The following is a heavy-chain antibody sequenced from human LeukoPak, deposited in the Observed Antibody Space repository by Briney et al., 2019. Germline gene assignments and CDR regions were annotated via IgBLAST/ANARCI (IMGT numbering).Heavy chain of an antibody. CDR2: ITWDGSST. CDR3: ARGDDYNFRVIDY. CDR1: GFTFDNHA. V-gene: IGHV3-43D*04. D-gene: IGHD5-24*01. Sequence: GGFLRLSCAASGFTFDNHAMHWVRQAPGKGLEWVSLITWDGSSTVYAGSVKGRFTISRDNTQKSLYLQMNSLRAEDTALYYCARGDDYNFRVIDYWGQGTLVTVSS. J-gene: IGHJ4*02.